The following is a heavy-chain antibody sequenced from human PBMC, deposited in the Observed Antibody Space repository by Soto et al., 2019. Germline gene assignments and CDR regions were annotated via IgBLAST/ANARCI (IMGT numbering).Heavy chain of an antibody. CDR2: ISYDGSNK. J-gene: IGHJ6*01. CDR3: AKDSYSSSWYHYYYGMDV. D-gene: IGHD6-13*01. CDR1: GFTFSSYG. Sequence: QVQLVESGGGVVQPGRSLRLSCAASGFTFSSYGMHWVRQAPGKGLEWVAVISYDGSNKYYADSVKGRFTISRDNSKNTLYLQMNSLRAEDTAVYYCAKDSYSSSWYHYYYGMDVW. V-gene: IGHV3-30*18.